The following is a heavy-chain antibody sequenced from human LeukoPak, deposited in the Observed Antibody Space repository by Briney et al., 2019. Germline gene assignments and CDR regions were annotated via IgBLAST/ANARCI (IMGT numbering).Heavy chain of an antibody. J-gene: IGHJ4*02. Sequence: GGSLRLSCAASGFTFSSYSMHWARQAQGKGLEWVSSVSSSSSYIYYADSVKGRFTISRDNAKNSLYLQMDSLRAEDTAVYYCARDRRGCGSDRCSSDFWGQGSPVTASS. CDR2: VSSSSSYI. D-gene: IGHD5-12*01. CDR3: ARDRRGCGSDRCSSDF. V-gene: IGHV3-21*03. CDR1: GFTFSSYS.